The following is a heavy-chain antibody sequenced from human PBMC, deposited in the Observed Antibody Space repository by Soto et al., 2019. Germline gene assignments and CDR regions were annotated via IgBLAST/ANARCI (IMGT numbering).Heavy chain of an antibody. D-gene: IGHD3-10*01. CDR3: AREGYYGSGRPLVVHYYYYYMDV. J-gene: IGHJ6*03. CDR1: GGSFSGYY. Sequence: SETLSLTCAVYGGSFSGYYWSWIRQPPGKGLEWIGEINHSGSTNYNPSLKSRVTISVDTSKNQFSLKLSSVTAADTAAYYCAREGYYGSGRPLVVHYYYYYMDVWGKGTTVTVYS. V-gene: IGHV4-34*01. CDR2: INHSGST.